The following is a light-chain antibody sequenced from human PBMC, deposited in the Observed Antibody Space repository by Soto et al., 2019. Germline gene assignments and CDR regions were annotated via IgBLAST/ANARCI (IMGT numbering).Light chain of an antibody. CDR1: QSVSSSY. J-gene: IGKJ1*01. CDR3: QQYGSSPRT. Sequence: EIVLTQCPGTLSLSTGEGATLSFRSSQSVSSSYLAWYQQKPGQAPRLLIYGASSRATGIPDRFSGSLSGTDFNLTISRLETEDFAVYYCQQYGSSPRTFGQGTKVDIK. V-gene: IGKV3-20*01. CDR2: GAS.